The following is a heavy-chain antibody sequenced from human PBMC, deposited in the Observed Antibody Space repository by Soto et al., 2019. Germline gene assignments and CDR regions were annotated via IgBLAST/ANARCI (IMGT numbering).Heavy chain of an antibody. CDR3: AKDMAYGPPLLDY. CDR1: GFTFSSYA. V-gene: IGHV3-23*01. J-gene: IGHJ4*02. D-gene: IGHD3-10*01. Sequence: GGSLRLSCTASGFTFSSYAMSWVRQAPGKGLEWVSGISTGGVTTYYADSAKGRFTISRDNSKNTLYLQMNSLRAEDTAVYYCAKDMAYGPPLLDYWGQGTLVTVSS. CDR2: ISTGGVTT.